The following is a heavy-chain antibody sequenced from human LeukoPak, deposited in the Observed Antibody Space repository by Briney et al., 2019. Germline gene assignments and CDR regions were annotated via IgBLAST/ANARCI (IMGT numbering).Heavy chain of an antibody. J-gene: IGHJ6*02. CDR1: GFTFSSYS. V-gene: IGHV3-21*01. Sequence: GGSLRLSCAASGFTFSSYSINWVRQAPGKGLEWVSSISSSSSYIYYADSVKGRFTISRDNAKNSLYLQMNSLRAEDTAVYYCARTGGLGYCSGGSCYPMGYYYGMDVWGQGTTVTVSS. CDR3: ARTGGLGYCSGGSCYPMGYYYGMDV. CDR2: ISSSSSYI. D-gene: IGHD2-15*01.